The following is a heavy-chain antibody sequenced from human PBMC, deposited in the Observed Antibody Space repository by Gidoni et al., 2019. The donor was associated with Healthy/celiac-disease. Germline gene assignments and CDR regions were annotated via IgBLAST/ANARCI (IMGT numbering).Heavy chain of an antibody. CDR3: ASSQPTYYYGSGSQAFDY. D-gene: IGHD3-10*01. J-gene: IGHJ4*02. Sequence: EVQLVESGGCLVQPGGSLRLSCAASGFSFRVYCLIWVRQGPGKGLEWVSYISSSSSTIYYADSVKGRFTISRDNAKNSLYLQMNSLRAEDTAVYYCASSQPTYYYGSGSQAFDYWGQGTLVTVSS. V-gene: IGHV3-48*01. CDR1: GFSFRVYC. CDR2: ISSSSSTI.